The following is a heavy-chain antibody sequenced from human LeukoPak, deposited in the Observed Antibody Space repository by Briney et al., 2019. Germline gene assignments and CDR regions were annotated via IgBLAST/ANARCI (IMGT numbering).Heavy chain of an antibody. CDR3: ARALTTLTYEGY. V-gene: IGHV3-21*01. CDR2: ISGSNSYI. Sequence: EPGGSLRLSCAASGFTFSSYTMHWIRQAPGKGLEWVSSISGSNSYIFYADSVKGRFTVSRDNAKDSLYLQMNSLRAEDTAVYYCARALTTLTYEGYWGQGTLVTVSS. J-gene: IGHJ4*02. CDR1: GFTFSSYT. D-gene: IGHD1-1*01.